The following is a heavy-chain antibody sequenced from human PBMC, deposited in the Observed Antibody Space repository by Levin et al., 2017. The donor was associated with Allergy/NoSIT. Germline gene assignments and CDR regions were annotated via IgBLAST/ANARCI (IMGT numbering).Heavy chain of an antibody. J-gene: IGHJ6*02. V-gene: IGHV3-30*18. Sequence: LSLTCAASGFSFSTYGIHWVRQAPGKGLEWVALITSDGSSKFFADSVKGRFPISRDNSKNTLHLQMSSLRPEDTAVYYCAKGGDMDVWGQGTTVTVSS. CDR2: ITSDGSSK. CDR3: AKGGDMDV. D-gene: IGHD7-27*01. CDR1: GFSFSTYG.